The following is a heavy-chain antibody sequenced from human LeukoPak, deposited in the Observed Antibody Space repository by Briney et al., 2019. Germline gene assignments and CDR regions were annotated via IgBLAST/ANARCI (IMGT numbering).Heavy chain of an antibody. J-gene: IGHJ4*02. CDR3: AGVWGSTSLHFDY. D-gene: IGHD2-2*01. Sequence: SETLSLTCAVSGYSISSGYYWGWIRQPPGKGLEWIGSIYHSGSTYYNPSLKSRVTISVDTSKNQFSLKLSSVTAADTAVYYCAGVWGSTSLHFDYWGQGTLVTVSS. V-gene: IGHV4-38-2*01. CDR2: IYHSGST. CDR1: GYSISSGYY.